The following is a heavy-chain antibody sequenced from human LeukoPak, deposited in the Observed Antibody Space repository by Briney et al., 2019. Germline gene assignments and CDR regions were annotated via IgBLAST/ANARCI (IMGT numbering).Heavy chain of an antibody. J-gene: IGHJ6*02. CDR1: GFTLSDSA. V-gene: IGHV3-73*01. Sequence: HTGGSLRLSCAASGFTLSDSAIHWVRQASGKGLEWVGRIRSKANAYATAYAASAEGRFTISRDDSKNTAYLQMNGLKTEDTALYYCTRIESENMDVWGQGTAVTVSS. CDR2: IRSKANAYAT. CDR3: TRIESENMDV.